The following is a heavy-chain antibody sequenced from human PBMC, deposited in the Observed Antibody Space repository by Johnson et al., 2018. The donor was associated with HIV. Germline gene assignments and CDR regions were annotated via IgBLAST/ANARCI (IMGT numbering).Heavy chain of an antibody. D-gene: IGHD2/OR15-2a*01. CDR1: GFTFSDYY. CDR2: ISSSAISF. CDR3: ARRLSPDSFDI. Sequence: QMLLVESGGGLVQPGGSLRLSCAASGFTFSDYYMGWIRQAPGKGLDWVSSISSSAISFYYADSVKGRFTISRDNAKNSVYLQMNNLRAEDTAVYYCARRLSPDSFDIWGQGTMVTVSS. J-gene: IGHJ3*02. V-gene: IGHV3-11*04.